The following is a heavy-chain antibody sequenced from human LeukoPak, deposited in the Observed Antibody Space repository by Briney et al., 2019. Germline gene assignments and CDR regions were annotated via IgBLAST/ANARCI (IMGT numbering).Heavy chain of an antibody. CDR1: GGSISSYY. CDR3: ARDSPNYYDSSGSFFDY. V-gene: IGHV4-59*01. J-gene: IGHJ4*02. Sequence: SETLSLTCTVSGGSISSYYWSWIRQPPGKGLEWIGYIYYSGSTNYNPSLKSRVTISVDTSKNQFSLKLSSVTAADTAVYYCARDSPNYYDSSGSFFDYWGQGTLVTVSS. CDR2: IYYSGST. D-gene: IGHD3-22*01.